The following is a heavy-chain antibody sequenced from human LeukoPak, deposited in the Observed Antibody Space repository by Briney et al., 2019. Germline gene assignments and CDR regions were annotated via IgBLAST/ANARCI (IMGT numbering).Heavy chain of an antibody. Sequence: GGSLRLSCAASGFTFSTYWMSWVRQAPGKGLEWVANIKQDGSEKYYVDSVKGRFTISRDNAKNSLYLQMNSLRAEDTAVYYCARKGYYYDSRPMDVWGQGTTVIVSS. V-gene: IGHV3-7*01. CDR3: ARKGYYYDSRPMDV. J-gene: IGHJ6*02. D-gene: IGHD3-22*01. CDR1: GFTFSTYW. CDR2: IKQDGSEK.